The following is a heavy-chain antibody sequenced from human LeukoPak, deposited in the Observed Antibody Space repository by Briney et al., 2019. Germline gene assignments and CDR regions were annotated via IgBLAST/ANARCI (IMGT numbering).Heavy chain of an antibody. Sequence: SETLSLTCPVSGGSISSSSYYWGWIRQPPGKGLEWIGNIYYSGSTHYNPSLKSRLTISVDTSQRQFSLRLSSVTAADTALYYCTRGSYDVLTGYSTLGEYWGQGTLVTVSS. J-gene: IGHJ1*01. D-gene: IGHD3-9*01. CDR2: IYYSGST. CDR3: TRGSYDVLTGYSTLGEY. V-gene: IGHV4-39*01. CDR1: GGSISSSSYY.